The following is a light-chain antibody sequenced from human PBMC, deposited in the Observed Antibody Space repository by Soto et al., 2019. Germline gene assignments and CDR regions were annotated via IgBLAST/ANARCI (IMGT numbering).Light chain of an antibody. CDR3: QQYGASPKWT. CDR1: QSISRS. J-gene: IGKJ1*01. CDR2: DAS. Sequence: EIVLTQSPAILSVSPGERATLSCRASQSISRSLAWYQQKPGQAPRLLISDASTRATGIPARFSGSGSGTEFTLTISSLQSEDFALYYCQQYGASPKWTFGQGTKLEIK. V-gene: IGKV3-15*01.